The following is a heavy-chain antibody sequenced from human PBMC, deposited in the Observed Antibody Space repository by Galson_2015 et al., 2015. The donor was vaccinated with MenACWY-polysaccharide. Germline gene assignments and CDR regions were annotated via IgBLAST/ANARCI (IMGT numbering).Heavy chain of an antibody. J-gene: IGHJ4*02. CDR3: ARGVYSLDS. D-gene: IGHD4-11*01. Sequence: SCAVSGFTFGNYWMTWVRQAPGKGLEWVANINEDEREKYHLDSVKGRFTISRDDAKNSLYLQMNSLRAEDTAVYYCARGVYSLDSWGQGTLVTVSS. V-gene: IGHV3-7*01. CDR2: INEDEREK. CDR1: GFTFGNYW.